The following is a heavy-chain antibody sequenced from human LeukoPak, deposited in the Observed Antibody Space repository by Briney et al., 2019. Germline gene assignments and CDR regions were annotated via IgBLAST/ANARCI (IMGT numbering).Heavy chain of an antibody. CDR2: IYHDGST. CDR1: GGSISSNNW. CDR3: ARDRGGYTYSHDY. D-gene: IGHD5-18*01. Sequence: SETLSLTCAVSGGSISSNNWWIWVRQSPEKGLEWIGEIYHDGSTNYNPSLKSRVTISIDKSKNQLSLKLNFVTAADTAVYYCARDRGGYTYSHDYWGQGTLVTVSS. V-gene: IGHV4-4*02. J-gene: IGHJ4*02.